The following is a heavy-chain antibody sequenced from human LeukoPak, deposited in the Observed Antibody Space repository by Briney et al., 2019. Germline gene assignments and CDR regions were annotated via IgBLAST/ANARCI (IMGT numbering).Heavy chain of an antibody. CDR1: GFTFSSYE. J-gene: IGHJ4*02. CDR2: ISSSGSTI. D-gene: IGHD5-18*01. CDR3: ARGGEDSYGSHGFDY. Sequence: GGSLRLSCAASGFTFSSYEMNWVRQAPGKGLEWVSYISSSGSTISYADSVKGRFTISRDNAKNSLYLQMNSLRAEDTAVYYCARGGEDSYGSHGFDYWGQGTLVTVSS. V-gene: IGHV3-48*03.